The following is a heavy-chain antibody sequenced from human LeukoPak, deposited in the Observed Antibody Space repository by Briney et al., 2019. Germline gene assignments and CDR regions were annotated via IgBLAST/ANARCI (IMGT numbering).Heavy chain of an antibody. D-gene: IGHD2-15*01. Sequence: GGSLRLSCAASGFTLSDYYMSWIRQAPGKGLEWVSYISSSGSTIYYADSVKGRFTISRDNAKNSLYLQMNSLRAEDTAVYYCARECSGGSCYPDYWGQGTLVTVSS. CDR3: ARECSGGSCYPDY. CDR1: GFTLSDYY. J-gene: IGHJ4*02. CDR2: ISSSGSTI. V-gene: IGHV3-11*01.